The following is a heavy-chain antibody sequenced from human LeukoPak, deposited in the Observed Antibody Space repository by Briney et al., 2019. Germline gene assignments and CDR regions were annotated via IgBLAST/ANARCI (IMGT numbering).Heavy chain of an antibody. CDR3: ASPGYCSGGRCYGMDV. D-gene: IGHD2-15*01. Sequence: SETLSLTCTVSGGSISSYYWSWIRQPPGKGLEWVGYIYYSGSTNYNPSLKSRVTISVDTSKNQFSLKLSSVTAADTAAYYCASPGYCSGGRCYGMDVWGQGTTVTVSS. CDR2: IYYSGST. J-gene: IGHJ6*02. V-gene: IGHV4-59*08. CDR1: GGSISSYY.